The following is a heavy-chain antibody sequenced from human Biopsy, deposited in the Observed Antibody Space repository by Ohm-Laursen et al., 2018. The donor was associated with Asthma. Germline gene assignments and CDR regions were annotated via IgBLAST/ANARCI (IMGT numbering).Heavy chain of an antibody. CDR1: GYNFISFA. Sequence: ASVKVSCKASGYNFISFAIHWVRQAPGQRLEWMGWVNTGNGDTKYSRKFQGRVTITRDTSASTAYMELRSLRSEDTATYYCARTYCDFLTGQVKDVFGVWGQGTMVTVSS. D-gene: IGHD3-9*01. CDR3: ARTYCDFLTGQVKDVFGV. V-gene: IGHV1-3*04. CDR2: VNTGNGDT. J-gene: IGHJ3*01.